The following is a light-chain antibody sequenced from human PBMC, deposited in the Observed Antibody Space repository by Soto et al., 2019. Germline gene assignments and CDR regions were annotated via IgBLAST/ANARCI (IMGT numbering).Light chain of an antibody. CDR2: EVS. J-gene: IGLJ1*01. V-gene: IGLV2-8*01. CDR1: NKEVCAYNY. Sequence: ALTRASSGSRAPEQSFTIPFPVNNKEVCAYNYVSCYQKLPGKAPKLIIYEVSKRPSGFPDRFSGSKSGNTASLTVSGLQAEDEADYFCTSYAGTYSFFYVLGPGTMSPS. CDR3: TSYAGTYSFFYV.